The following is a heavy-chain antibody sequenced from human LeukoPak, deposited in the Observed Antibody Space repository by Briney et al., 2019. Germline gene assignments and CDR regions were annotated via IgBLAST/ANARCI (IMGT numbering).Heavy chain of an antibody. D-gene: IGHD6-6*01. CDR3: ARGPNSNWSGLDF. J-gene: IGHJ4*02. Sequence: GGSLRLSGTASGFSFSGHWMHWARKLPGKGLVWVSLFSPTGCTISYADSVKGRFTGSRDNAKNTLYLQVNNLRAEDTAVYYCARGPNSNWSGLDFWGQGTLLTVSS. CDR1: GFSFSGHW. V-gene: IGHV3-74*01. CDR2: FSPTGCTI.